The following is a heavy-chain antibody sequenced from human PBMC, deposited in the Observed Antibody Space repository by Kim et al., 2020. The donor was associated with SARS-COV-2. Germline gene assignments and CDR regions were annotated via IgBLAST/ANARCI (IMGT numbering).Heavy chain of an antibody. J-gene: IGHJ5*02. CDR3: ARRNIQITIFGVVIAWFDP. CDR2: IYYSGST. CDR1: GGSISSSYY. Sequence: SETLSLTCTVSGGSISSSYYWGWIRQPPGKGLEWIGSIYYSGSTYYNPSLKSRVTISVDTSKNQFSLKLSSVTAADTAVYYCARRNIQITIFGVVIAWFDPWGQGTLVTVSS. D-gene: IGHD3-3*01. V-gene: IGHV4-39*01.